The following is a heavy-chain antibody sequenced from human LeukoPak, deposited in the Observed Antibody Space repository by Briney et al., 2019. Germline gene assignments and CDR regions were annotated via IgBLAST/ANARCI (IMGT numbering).Heavy chain of an antibody. Sequence: ASXKVSCKASGYTFNSYGFSWVRQAPGQGLEWLGWISAYKGNTNYAQNLQGRVTMNTDTSTSTAYMELRSLRSDDTAVYYCARDPTGLVGPTDYWGQGTLVTVSS. CDR2: ISAYKGNT. CDR1: GYTFNSYG. CDR3: ARDPTGLVGPTDY. D-gene: IGHD1-26*01. V-gene: IGHV1-18*01. J-gene: IGHJ4*02.